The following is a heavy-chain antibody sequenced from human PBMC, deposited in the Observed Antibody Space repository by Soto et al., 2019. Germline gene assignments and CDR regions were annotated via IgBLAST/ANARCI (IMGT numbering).Heavy chain of an antibody. CDR1: GFTFSSYG. CDR3: AKDPQTHSGYDSPVDY. J-gene: IGHJ4*02. CDR2: TSYDGSNK. V-gene: IGHV3-30*18. D-gene: IGHD5-12*01. Sequence: GGSLRLSCAASGFTFSSYGMHWVRQAPGKGLEWVAVTSYDGSNKYYADSVKGRFTISRDNSKNTLYLQMNSLRAEDTAVYYCAKDPQTHSGYDSPVDYWGQGTLVTVSS.